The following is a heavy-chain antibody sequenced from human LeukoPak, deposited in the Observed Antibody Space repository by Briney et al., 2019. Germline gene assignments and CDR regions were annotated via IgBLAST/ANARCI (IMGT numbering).Heavy chain of an antibody. CDR2: IYSGGST. CDR1: GFTVSSNY. J-gene: IGHJ3*02. CDR3: ARPSAGYYSAFDI. Sequence: GGSLRLSCAASGFTVSSNYMSWVRQAPGKGLEWVSVIYSGGSTYYADSVKGRFTISRDNSKNTLYLQMNSLRAEDTAVYYCARPSAGYYSAFDIWGQGTMVTVSS. V-gene: IGHV3-66*04. D-gene: IGHD3-9*01.